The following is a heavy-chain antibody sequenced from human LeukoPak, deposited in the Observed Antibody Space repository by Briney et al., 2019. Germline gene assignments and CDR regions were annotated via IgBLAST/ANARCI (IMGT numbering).Heavy chain of an antibody. V-gene: IGHV3-21*01. J-gene: IGHJ4*02. D-gene: IGHD5-12*01. CDR2: ISRSSSYI. CDR3: AKVGSGNDYY. Sequence: GGSLRLSCAASGFTSSTYSMNWVRQAPGKGLEWVSSISRSSSYIYYADSVKGRFTISRDNSNNMLYLQMNSLRTEDTAVYYCAKVGSGNDYYWGQGTLVTVSS. CDR1: GFTSSTYS.